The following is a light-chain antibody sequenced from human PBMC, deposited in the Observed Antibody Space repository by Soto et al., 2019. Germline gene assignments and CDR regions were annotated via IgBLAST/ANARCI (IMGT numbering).Light chain of an antibody. CDR3: SSYAGGNRV. Sequence: QSALTQPPSASGSPGQSVTISCTGTSSDVGHYNYVSWYQQHPGKVPKLMIYEGNKRPSGVPDRFSGSKSDNTASLTVSGLQAEDEADYYCSSYAGGNRVFGTGTKVTVL. CDR1: SSDVGHYNY. J-gene: IGLJ1*01. V-gene: IGLV2-8*01. CDR2: EGN.